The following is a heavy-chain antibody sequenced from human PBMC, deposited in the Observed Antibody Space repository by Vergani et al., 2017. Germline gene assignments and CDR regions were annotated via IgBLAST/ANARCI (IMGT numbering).Heavy chain of an antibody. CDR1: GFTFSSYA. CDR2: ISGSGGST. Sequence: EVQLLESGGGLVQPGGSLRLSCAASGFTFSSYAMSWVRQAPGKGLEWVSAISGSGGSTYYADSVKGRFTISRDNSKNTLYLQMNSPRAEDTAVYYCASNYDYYYYMDVWGKGTTVTVSS. J-gene: IGHJ6*03. D-gene: IGHD4-11*01. CDR3: ASNYDYYYYMDV. V-gene: IGHV3-23*01.